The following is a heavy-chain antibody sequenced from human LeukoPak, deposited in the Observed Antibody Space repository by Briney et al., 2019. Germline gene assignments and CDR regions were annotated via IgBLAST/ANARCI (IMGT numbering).Heavy chain of an antibody. CDR3: ARLSRAYYNNFDY. CDR2: IYASGST. CDR1: GGSITNYY. D-gene: IGHD3-10*01. V-gene: IGHV4-4*07. Sequence: SETLSLTCTVSGGSITNYYWSWIRQPAGKGLEWIGRIYASGSTNYNPSLKSRVTMSVDTSKNQFSLKLSSVTAAVTAVYYCARLSRAYYNNFDYWGQGTLVTVSS. J-gene: IGHJ4*02.